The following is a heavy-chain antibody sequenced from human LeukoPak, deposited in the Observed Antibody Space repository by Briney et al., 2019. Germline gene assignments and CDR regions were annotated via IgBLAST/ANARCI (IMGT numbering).Heavy chain of an antibody. J-gene: IGHJ4*02. D-gene: IGHD3-3*01. CDR1: GFTFSSYA. V-gene: IGHV3-23*01. CDR3: AKSGWYDFWSGYYAQDY. CDR2: ISGSGGST. Sequence: PGGSLRLSCAASGFTFSSYAMSWVRQAPGKGLEWVSAISGSGGSTYYADSVKGRFTISRDNSKTTLYLQMNSLRAEDTAVYYCAKSGWYDFWSGYYAQDYWGQGTLVTVSS.